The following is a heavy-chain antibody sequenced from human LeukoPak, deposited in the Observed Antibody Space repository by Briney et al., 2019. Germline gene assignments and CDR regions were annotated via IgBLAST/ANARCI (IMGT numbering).Heavy chain of an antibody. CDR2: VSHDGTT. V-gene: IGHV4-59*08. CDR3: ARLDCYDVVGCYNH. D-gene: IGHD3/OR15-3a*01. CDR1: GDSVTTYY. Sequence: SETLSLTCSVSGDSVTTYYWSWIRQATGKGLEWIGYVSHDGTTNYTPSLRSRVIMSVDTANNTISLRLTSVTAADPAIYYCARLDCYDVVGCYNHWGRGTQVTVS. J-gene: IGHJ5*02.